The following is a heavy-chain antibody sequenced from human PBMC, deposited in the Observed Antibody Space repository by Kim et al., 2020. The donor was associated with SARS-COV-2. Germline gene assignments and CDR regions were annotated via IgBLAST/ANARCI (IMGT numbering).Heavy chain of an antibody. Sequence: SETPSLTCAVYGGSFSGYYWSWIRQPPGKGLEWIGEINHSGSTNYNPSLKSRVTISVDTSKNQFSLKLSSVTAADTAVYYCASLMGCGVVAAHDAFDIWG. V-gene: IGHV4-34*01. CDR1: GGSFSGYY. CDR2: INHSGST. D-gene: IGHD2-15*01. J-gene: IGHJ3*02. CDR3: ASLMGCGVVAAHDAFDI.